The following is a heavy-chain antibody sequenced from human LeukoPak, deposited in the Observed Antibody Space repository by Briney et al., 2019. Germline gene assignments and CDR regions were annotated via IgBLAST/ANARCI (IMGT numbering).Heavy chain of an antibody. D-gene: IGHD2-2*01. J-gene: IGHJ3*02. CDR3: ASSGLGYCSSTSCSGDAFDI. V-gene: IGHV4-59*01. CDR1: GVSIYTYY. CDR2: IFYTGNT. Sequence: SETLSLTCTVSGVSIYTYYWNWIRQPPGKGLEYIGHIFYTGNTNYNPSLKSRVTISLDTSKNQFSLKVSSVTAADTAVYYCASSGLGYCSSTSCSGDAFDIWGQGTTVTVSS.